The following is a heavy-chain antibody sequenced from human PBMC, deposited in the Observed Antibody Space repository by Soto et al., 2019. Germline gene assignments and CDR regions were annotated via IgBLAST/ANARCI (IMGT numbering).Heavy chain of an antibody. CDR3: ARGRVYYYGSGSKENWFDP. Sequence: QVQLQESGPGLVKPSQTLSLTCTVSGGSISSGGYYWSWIRQHPGKGLEWIGYIYYSGSTYYNPSLKSRVTISVDTSKNQFSLKLSSVTAADTAVYYCARGRVYYYGSGSKENWFDPWGQGTLVTVSS. CDR1: GGSISSGGYY. D-gene: IGHD3-10*01. V-gene: IGHV4-31*03. CDR2: IYYSGST. J-gene: IGHJ5*02.